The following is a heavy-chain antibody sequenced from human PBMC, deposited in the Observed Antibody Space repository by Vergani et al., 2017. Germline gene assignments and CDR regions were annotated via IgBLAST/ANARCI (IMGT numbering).Heavy chain of an antibody. D-gene: IGHD3-3*01. J-gene: IGHJ5*02. CDR1: GYTFTGYY. CDR3: AREYTYYDVWSGYYTGRRWFDP. CDR2: INPNSGGT. Sequence: QVQLVQSGAEVKKPGASVKVSCKASGYTFTGYYMHWVRQAPGQGLEWMGWINPNSGGTNYAQKFQGRVTMTRDTSISTAYLELSRLRSDDTAVYYCAREYTYYDVWSGYYTGRRWFDPWGQGTLVTVSS. V-gene: IGHV1-2*02.